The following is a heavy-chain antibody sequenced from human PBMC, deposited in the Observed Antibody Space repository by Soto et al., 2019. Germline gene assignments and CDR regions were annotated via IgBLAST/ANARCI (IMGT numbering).Heavy chain of an antibody. V-gene: IGHV4-4*02. J-gene: IGHJ6*02. D-gene: IGHD1-26*01. CDR1: GGSISSSNW. Sequence: SETLSLTCAVSGGSISSSNWLSWVRQTPGKGLEWIGEIYHSGSTNYNPSLKSRVTISVDKSKNQFSLKLSSVTAADTAVYYCARDLVGATSLQSMDVWGQGTTVTVSS. CDR2: IYHSGST. CDR3: ARDLVGATSLQSMDV.